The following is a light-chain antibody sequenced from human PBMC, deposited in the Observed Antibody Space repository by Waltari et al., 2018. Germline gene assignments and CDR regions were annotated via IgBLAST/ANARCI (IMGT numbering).Light chain of an antibody. J-gene: IGLJ2*01. CDR1: SSNIRADSA. Sequence: QSGLTPPPSVSGAPGPRVTISCTRTSSNIRADSAVTWYQVLPGTAPKLLIFGNNNRPSGVPDRFSGSKSGTSASLAITGLQAEDEADYYCQSYDSSLTASVFGGGTKLTVL. V-gene: IGLV1-40*01. CDR3: QSYDSSLTASV. CDR2: GNN.